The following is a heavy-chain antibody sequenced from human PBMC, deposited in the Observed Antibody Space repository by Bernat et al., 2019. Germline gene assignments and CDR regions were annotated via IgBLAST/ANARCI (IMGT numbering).Heavy chain of an antibody. J-gene: IGHJ6*03. CDR2: ISRSSSYT. Sequence: QVQLVESGGGLVKPGGSLRLSCAASGFTFSDYYMSWIRQAPGKGLEWVSYISRSSSYTNYADSVKGRFPISRDNAKNSLYLKMNSLRAEDTAVYYCARRSRVSGVVIYDYYYYMDVWGKGTTVTVSS. CDR1: GFTFSDYY. V-gene: IGHV3-11*05. D-gene: IGHD3-3*01. CDR3: ARRSRVSGVVIYDYYYYMDV.